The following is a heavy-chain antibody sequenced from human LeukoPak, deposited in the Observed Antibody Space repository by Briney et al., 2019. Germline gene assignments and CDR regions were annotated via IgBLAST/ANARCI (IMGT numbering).Heavy chain of an antibody. V-gene: IGHV1-69*01. J-gene: IGHJ4*02. CDR3: ARALDYGGNEGFDY. CDR1: GGTFSSYA. Sequence: SVKVSCKASGGTFSSYAISWVRQAPGQGLEWMGGIIPIFGTANYAQKFQGRVTITADESTSTAYMELSSLRSEDTAVYYCARALDYGGNEGFDYWGQGALVTVSS. D-gene: IGHD4-23*01. CDR2: IIPIFGTA.